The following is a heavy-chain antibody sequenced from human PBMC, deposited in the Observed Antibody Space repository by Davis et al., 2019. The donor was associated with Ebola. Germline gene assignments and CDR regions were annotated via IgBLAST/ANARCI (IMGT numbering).Heavy chain of an antibody. CDR2: ISSSGSTI. CDR1: GFTFSVYY. CDR3: ARDPTVFDY. J-gene: IGHJ4*02. V-gene: IGHV3-11*01. Sequence: PAGSLTLSCAASGFTFSVYYMRRIRPAPRKCPVWVSYISSSGSTIYYADSVKGRFTISRDNAKNSLYLQMNSLRAEDTAVYYCARDPTVFDYWGQGTLVSVSS.